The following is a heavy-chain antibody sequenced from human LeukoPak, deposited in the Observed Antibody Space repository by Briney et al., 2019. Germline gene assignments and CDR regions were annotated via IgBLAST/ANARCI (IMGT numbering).Heavy chain of an antibody. CDR2: ISWNSGSI. CDR1: GFTFSSYA. Sequence: GGSLRLSCAASGFTFSSYAMSWVRQAPGKGLEWVSGISWNSGSIGYADSVKGRFTISRDNAKNSLYLQMNSLRAEDTALYYCAKDLYYYDSSGGFDIWGQGTMVTVSS. D-gene: IGHD3-22*01. CDR3: AKDLYYYDSSGGFDI. J-gene: IGHJ3*02. V-gene: IGHV3-9*01.